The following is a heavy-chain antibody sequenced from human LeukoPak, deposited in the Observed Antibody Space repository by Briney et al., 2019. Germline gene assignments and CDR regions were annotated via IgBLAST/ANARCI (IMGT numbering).Heavy chain of an antibody. CDR2: ISRSSNNT. V-gene: IGHV3-23*01. D-gene: IGHD2-15*01. J-gene: IGHJ4*02. CDR1: GFTFSAYA. CDR3: AKGPLYCSGASCYSVDY. Sequence: PGGSLRLSCVASGFTFSAYAMSWVRQAPGKGLEWVSTISRSSNNTYYAESVKGRFTISRDNSRTTLSLHMSSLRGDDTAVYYRAKGPLYCSGASCYSVDYWGQGTLVTVSS.